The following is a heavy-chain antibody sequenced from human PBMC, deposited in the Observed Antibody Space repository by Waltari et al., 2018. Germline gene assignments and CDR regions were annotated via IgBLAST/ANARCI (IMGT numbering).Heavy chain of an antibody. CDR1: GFTFSRYG. CDR2: ISGGSDYI. V-gene: IGHV3-23*01. Sequence: EVQLLESGGGLVQPGGSLRLSCAASGFTFSRYGMSWGRQAPGKGVEWVSAISGGSDYIYYADSVRGRFTISRANSKNTLYLQMSSLKTEDTAVYYCAKGGVVTAWDEYWGQGTLVTVSS. CDR3: AKGGVVTAWDEY. D-gene: IGHD2-21*02. J-gene: IGHJ4*02.